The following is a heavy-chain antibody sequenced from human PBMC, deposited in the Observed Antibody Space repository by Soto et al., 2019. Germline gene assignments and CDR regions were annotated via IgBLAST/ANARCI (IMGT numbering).Heavy chain of an antibody. Sequence: PGGSLRLSCAASGFTFSGFGIHWVRQASGKGLEWVGRIRTKTNNYATAYDASVKGRFTISRDDSKNMAYLQMNSLKTEDTAVYYCSEMAGIEYWGQGTLVTV. CDR1: GFTFSGFG. CDR2: IRTKTNNYAT. J-gene: IGHJ4*02. D-gene: IGHD6-19*01. V-gene: IGHV3-73*01. CDR3: SEMAGIEY.